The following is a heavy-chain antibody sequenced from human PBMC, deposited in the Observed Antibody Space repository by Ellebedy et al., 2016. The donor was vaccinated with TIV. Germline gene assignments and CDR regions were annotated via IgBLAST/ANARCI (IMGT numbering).Heavy chain of an antibody. Sequence: GESLKISCAASGFTFTDHYMDWVRQAPGKGLEWVGRIRNKPRSYTAEYAASVKGRFTISRDDSQNSLYLQMNSLKTEDTAVYYCARDWATALDYWGQGTLVTVSS. V-gene: IGHV3-72*01. CDR1: GFTFTDHY. CDR3: ARDWATALDY. J-gene: IGHJ4*02. D-gene: IGHD5-12*01. CDR2: IRNKPRSYTA.